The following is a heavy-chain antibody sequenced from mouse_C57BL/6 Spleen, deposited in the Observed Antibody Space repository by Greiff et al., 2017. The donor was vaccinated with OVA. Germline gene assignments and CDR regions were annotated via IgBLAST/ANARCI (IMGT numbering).Heavy chain of an antibody. CDR3: AREEDYYGSSY. V-gene: IGHV1-66*01. D-gene: IGHD1-1*01. CDR2: IYPGSGNT. J-gene: IGHJ2*01. CDR1: GYSFTSYY. Sequence: VQLQQSGPELVKPGASVKISCKASGYSFTSYYIHWVKQRPGQGLEWIGWIYPGSGNTKYNEKFKGKATLTADTSSSTAYMQLSSLTSEDSAVYYCAREEDYYGSSYWGQGTTLTVSS.